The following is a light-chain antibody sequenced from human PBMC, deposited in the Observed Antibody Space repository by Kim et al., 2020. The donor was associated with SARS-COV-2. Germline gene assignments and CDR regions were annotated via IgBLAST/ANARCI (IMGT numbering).Light chain of an antibody. Sequence: SSELTQDPAVSVALGQTVRITCQGDSLRSYYASWYQQKPGQAPVLVIYGKNNRPSGIPDRFSGSSSGNTASLTITGAQAEDEADYYCNSRVSSGNYVFGTGTKVTVL. CDR3: NSRVSSGNYV. J-gene: IGLJ1*01. CDR2: GKN. V-gene: IGLV3-19*01. CDR1: SLRSYY.